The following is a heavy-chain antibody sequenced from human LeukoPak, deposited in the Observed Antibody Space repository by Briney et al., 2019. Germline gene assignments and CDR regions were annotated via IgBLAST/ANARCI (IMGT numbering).Heavy chain of an antibody. CDR1: GFTVSSNY. CDR3: ARGYQLPLNFDY. V-gene: IGHV3-53*01. J-gene: IGHJ4*02. CDR2: IYSGGST. D-gene: IGHD2-2*01. Sequence: QPGGSLRLSCAASGFTVSSNYMSWVRQAPGKGLEWVSVIYSGGSTYYADSVKGRFTISRDNSKNTLYLQMSSLRAEDTAVYYCARGYQLPLNFDYWGQGTLVTVSS.